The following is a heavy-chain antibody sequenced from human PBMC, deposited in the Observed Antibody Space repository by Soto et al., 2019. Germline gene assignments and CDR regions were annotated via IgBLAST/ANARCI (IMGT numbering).Heavy chain of an antibody. CDR2: ISYDGSNK. Sequence: PGGSLRLSCAASGFTFSSYGMHWVRQAPGKGLEWVAVISYDGSNKYYADSVKGRFTISRDNSKNTLYLQMNSLRAEDTAVYYCAKVYGGYCSGGSCYSGPFDYWGQGTLVTVAS. D-gene: IGHD2-15*01. CDR1: GFTFSSYG. J-gene: IGHJ4*02. V-gene: IGHV3-30*18. CDR3: AKVYGGYCSGGSCYSGPFDY.